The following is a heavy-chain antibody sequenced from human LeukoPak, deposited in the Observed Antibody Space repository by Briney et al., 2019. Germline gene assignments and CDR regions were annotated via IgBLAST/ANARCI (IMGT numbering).Heavy chain of an antibody. J-gene: IGHJ4*02. CDR1: GYSISSGYY. D-gene: IGHD6-13*01. CDR2: IYHSGST. CDR3: GEDEYGSSWYAPGEGY. Sequence: PSETLSLTCAVSGYSISSGYYWGWIRQPPGKGLEWIGSIYHSGSTYYNPSLKSRVTISVDTSKNQFSLMLSSVTAADTAVYYLGEDEYGSSWYAPGEGYWGQGTLVTVSS. V-gene: IGHV4-38-2*01.